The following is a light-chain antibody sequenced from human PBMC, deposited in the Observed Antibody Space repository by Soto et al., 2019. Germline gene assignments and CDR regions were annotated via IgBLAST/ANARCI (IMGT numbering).Light chain of an antibody. J-gene: IGKJ1*01. CDR2: DAS. Sequence: DIQMTQSPSTRSAFVEKRITITCRASQSISNWLAWYQQKPGKAPKLLIYDASTLQSGVSSRFSGSGSGTEFTLTICNLQSDVFGCYYRRDLLSFPTPFGYGPKV. V-gene: IGKV1-5*01. CDR3: RDLLSFPTP. CDR1: QSISNW.